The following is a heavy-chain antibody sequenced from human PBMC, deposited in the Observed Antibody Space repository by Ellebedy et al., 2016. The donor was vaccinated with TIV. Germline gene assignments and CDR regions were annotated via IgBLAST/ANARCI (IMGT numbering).Heavy chain of an antibody. J-gene: IGHJ4*02. D-gene: IGHD6-13*01. V-gene: IGHV3-33*01. CDR3: ARTPYRSSWYLPDHDF. CDR2: IWYAGTTK. Sequence: PGGSLRLSCATSGFNFSRSAMHWVRQAPGKGLDWVAAIWYAGTTKYYGDSVKGRFTISRDNSKNTLSLQMNNLRVEDTAVYYCARTPYRSSWYLPDHDFWGQGTLVTVSS. CDR1: GFNFSRSA.